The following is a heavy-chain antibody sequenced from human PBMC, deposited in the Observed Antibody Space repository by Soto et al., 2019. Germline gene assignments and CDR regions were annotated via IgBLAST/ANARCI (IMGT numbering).Heavy chain of an antibody. V-gene: IGHV1-69*13. CDR3: ARGASKGAARLRYYYGMDV. CDR2: IIPIFGTA. CDR1: GGTFSSYA. Sequence: SVKVSCKASGGTFSSYAISWVRQAPGQGLEWMGGIIPIFGTANYAQKFQGRVTITADESTSTAYMELSSLRSEDTAVYYCARGASKGAARLRYYYGMDVWGQGASVTVPS. J-gene: IGHJ6*02. D-gene: IGHD6-6*01.